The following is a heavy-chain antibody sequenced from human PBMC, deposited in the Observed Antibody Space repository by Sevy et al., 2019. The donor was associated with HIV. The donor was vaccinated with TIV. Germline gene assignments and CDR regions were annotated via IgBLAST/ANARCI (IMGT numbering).Heavy chain of an antibody. Sequence: GGSLRLSCAASGFTFDDYAMHWVRLAPGKGLEWVSGVSWNSGSIGYADSVKGRFTISRDNAKNSLYLQMNSLRAEDTGLYYCAKDIDGDRMIPGEVGFDYWGQGTLVTVSS. CDR2: VSWNSGSI. CDR1: GFTFDDYA. CDR3: AKDIDGDRMIPGEVGFDY. J-gene: IGHJ4*02. V-gene: IGHV3-9*01. D-gene: IGHD1-26*01.